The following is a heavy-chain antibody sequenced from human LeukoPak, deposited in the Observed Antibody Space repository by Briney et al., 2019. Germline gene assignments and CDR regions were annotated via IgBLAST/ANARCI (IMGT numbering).Heavy chain of an antibody. D-gene: IGHD5-18*01. V-gene: IGHV4-4*07. J-gene: IGHJ4*02. CDR3: TRDPDRGYPPDY. CDR1: GASLSSYF. CDR2: LYTSGNT. Sequence: SETLSLTCNVSGASLSSYFWSWIRQPAGKGLEWIGRLYTSGNTDYNPSLKSRVAISVDTSKNQFSLSLTSVTAADTAVYYCTRDPDRGYPPDYWGQGTLVTVSS.